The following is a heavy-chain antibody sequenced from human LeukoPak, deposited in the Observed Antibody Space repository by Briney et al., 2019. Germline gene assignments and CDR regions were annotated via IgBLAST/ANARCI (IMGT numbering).Heavy chain of an antibody. V-gene: IGHV4-59*01. CDR2: IYYSRST. Sequence: SENLSLNCTVSGGSISSYYWSWIRQPPGKGLEWFGYIYYSRSTNYNPSLKSRVTISVDTSKDQFSLKLSSVTAADTAVYYCASASGTGAAGTSFFDYWGQGTLVTVSS. J-gene: IGHJ4*02. D-gene: IGHD6-13*01. CDR3: ASASGTGAAGTSFFDY. CDR1: GGSISSYY.